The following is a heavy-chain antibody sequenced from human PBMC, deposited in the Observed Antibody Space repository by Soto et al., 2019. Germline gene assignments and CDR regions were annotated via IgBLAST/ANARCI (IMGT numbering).Heavy chain of an antibody. Sequence: GGSLRLSCAASGFTFSSYAMHWVRQAPGKGLEWVAVISYDGSNKYYADSVKGRFTISRDNSKNTLYLQMNSLRAEDTAVYYCARGRGRSGPRNNWFDPWGQGTLVTVSS. J-gene: IGHJ5*02. V-gene: IGHV3-30-3*01. CDR3: ARGRGRSGPRNNWFDP. CDR1: GFTFSSYA. D-gene: IGHD3-3*01. CDR2: ISYDGSNK.